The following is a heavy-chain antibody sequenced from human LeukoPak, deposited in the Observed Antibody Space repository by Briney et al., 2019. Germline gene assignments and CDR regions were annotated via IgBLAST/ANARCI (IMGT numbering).Heavy chain of an antibody. D-gene: IGHD3-22*01. Sequence: RPGGTLRLSCAASGFTFSSYGVSWVRQVPGKGLEWVSGISGSGGRTYYADSVRGRFTISRDNSKNTLYLQMNSLRAEDTAVYYCAKGYYYDSSGYSTLTSDAFDIWGQGTMVTVSS. CDR1: GFTFSSYG. J-gene: IGHJ3*02. CDR3: AKGYYYDSSGYSTLTSDAFDI. V-gene: IGHV3-23*01. CDR2: ISGSGGRT.